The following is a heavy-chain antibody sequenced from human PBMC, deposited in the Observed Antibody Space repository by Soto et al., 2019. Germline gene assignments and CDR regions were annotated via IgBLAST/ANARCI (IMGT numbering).Heavy chain of an antibody. Sequence: QVQLVQSGAEVKKPGASVKVSCKASGYTLTTFFMHWVRQAPGQGLEWMGVINPGYPAGRSTTYAQKFQCIVTMATDTSTSTVYMEKSRLRSNDMAVYYSAREAIVAGATTGMDVWGQGTTVTVSS. CDR3: AREAIVAGATTGMDV. CDR2: INPGYPAGRST. J-gene: IGHJ6*02. V-gene: IGHV1-46*01. CDR1: GYTLTTFF. D-gene: IGHD1-26*01.